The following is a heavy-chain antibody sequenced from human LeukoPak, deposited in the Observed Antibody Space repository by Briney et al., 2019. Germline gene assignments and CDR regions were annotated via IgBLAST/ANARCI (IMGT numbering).Heavy chain of an antibody. CDR2: ISGDSGDT. V-gene: IGHV3-21*05. J-gene: IGHJ4*02. Sequence: GGTLRLSCAASGFTFSSYDMTWVRQAPGKGLEWLSYISGDSGDTNYADSVKGRFTISRDNAKNSLYLQMNSLRVEDTAVYYCARDPRTVRIWGQGTLVTVSS. CDR1: GFTFSSYD. CDR3: ARDPRTVRI. D-gene: IGHD1-1*01.